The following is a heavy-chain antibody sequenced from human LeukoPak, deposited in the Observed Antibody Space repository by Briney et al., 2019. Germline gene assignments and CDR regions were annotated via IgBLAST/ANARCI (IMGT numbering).Heavy chain of an antibody. V-gene: IGHV3-21*01. D-gene: IGHD2-2*02. CDR3: ARELGYCSSTSCYIAWFDP. CDR2: ISSSSSYI. CDR1: GFTFSSYS. J-gene: IGHJ5*02. Sequence: GGSLRLSCAASGFTFSSYSMNWVRQAPGKGLEWVSSISSSSSYIYYADSVKGRFTISRDNAKNSLYLQMNSLRAEDTAVYYCARELGYCSSTSCYIAWFDPWGQGTLVTVSS.